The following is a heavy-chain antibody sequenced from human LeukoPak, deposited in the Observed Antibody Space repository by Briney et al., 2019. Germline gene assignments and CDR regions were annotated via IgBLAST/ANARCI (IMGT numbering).Heavy chain of an antibody. CDR2: IKQDGSEK. CDR3: ARDYSPDAFDI. V-gene: IGHV3-7*01. CDR1: GFTFSSYW. Sequence: GGSLRLSCAASGFTFSSYWMSWVRQAPGKGLEWAANIKQDGSEKYYVDSVKGRFTISRDDAKNSLYLQMNSLRADDTAVYYCARDYSPDAFDIWGQGTMVTVSS. J-gene: IGHJ3*02. D-gene: IGHD2-15*01.